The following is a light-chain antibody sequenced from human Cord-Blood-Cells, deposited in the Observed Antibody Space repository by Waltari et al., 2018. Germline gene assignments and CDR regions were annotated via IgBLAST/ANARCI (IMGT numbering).Light chain of an antibody. Sequence: DIQMTQSPSTLSASVGDRVTITCRASQSISSWLAWYQQQPGKAPKLLIYKASSLESGVPSKLSGSGSGTEFTLTLSSLHPDDFATYYCQQYNSYSWTVGQGTKVEIK. V-gene: IGKV1-5*03. CDR1: QSISSW. CDR2: KAS. CDR3: QQYNSYSWT. J-gene: IGKJ1*01.